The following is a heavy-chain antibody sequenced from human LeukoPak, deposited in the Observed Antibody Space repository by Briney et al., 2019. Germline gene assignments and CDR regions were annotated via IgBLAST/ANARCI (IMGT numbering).Heavy chain of an antibody. Sequence: SETLSLTCTVSGGSISSYYWSWIRQPPGKGLEWIGYIYYSGSTNYNPSLKSRVTISVDTSKNKFSLKLISMTAADTAVYYCARTSYDILTKNSNNWFDPWGQGTLVTVSS. D-gene: IGHD3-9*01. CDR2: IYYSGST. V-gene: IGHV4-59*01. CDR3: ARTSYDILTKNSNNWFDP. J-gene: IGHJ5*02. CDR1: GGSISSYY.